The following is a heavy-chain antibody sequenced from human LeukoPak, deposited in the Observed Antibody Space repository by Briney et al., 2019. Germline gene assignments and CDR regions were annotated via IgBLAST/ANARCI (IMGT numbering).Heavy chain of an antibody. V-gene: IGHV1-18*01. CDR3: ARGSYEHLYYYYYYMDV. CDR2: ISAYNGNT. Sequence: ASVKVSCKASGYTFTSYGISWVRQAPGQGLEWMGWISAYNGNTNYAQKFQGRVTMTRDTSISTAYMELSRLRSDDTAVYYCARGSYEHLYYYYYYMDVWGKGTTVTVSS. D-gene: IGHD6-6*01. CDR1: GYTFTSYG. J-gene: IGHJ6*03.